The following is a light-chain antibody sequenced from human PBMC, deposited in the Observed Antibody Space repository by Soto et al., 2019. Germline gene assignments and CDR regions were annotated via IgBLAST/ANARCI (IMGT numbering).Light chain of an antibody. CDR1: QSVSSY. J-gene: IGKJ5*01. CDR2: DAS. CDR3: QQRRNWPPTT. V-gene: IGKV3-11*01. Sequence: EIVLTQSPATLSLSPGERATLSCRASQSVSSYLAWYQQKPGQAPRLLIYDASNRATGIPARFSGSGSGTDFTLTISSLEPEYFAVYYCQQRRNWPPTTLGQGTRLEIK.